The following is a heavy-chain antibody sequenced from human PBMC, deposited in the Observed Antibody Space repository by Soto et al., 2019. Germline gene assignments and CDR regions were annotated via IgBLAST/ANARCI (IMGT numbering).Heavy chain of an antibody. V-gene: IGHV3-15*01. Sequence: GGSLRLSCAASGFTFSNAWMSWVRQAPGKGLEWVGRIKSKTDGGTTDYAAPVKGRFTISRDDSKNTLYLQMNSLKTEDTAVYYCTTEIGVSGYRYYYYYMDVWGKGTTVTVSS. CDR2: IKSKTDGGTT. CDR3: TTEIGVSGYRYYYYYMDV. D-gene: IGHD5-12*01. J-gene: IGHJ6*03. CDR1: GFTFSNAW.